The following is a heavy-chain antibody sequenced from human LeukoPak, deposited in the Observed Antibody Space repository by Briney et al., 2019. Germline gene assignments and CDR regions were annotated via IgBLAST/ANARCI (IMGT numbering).Heavy chain of an antibody. D-gene: IGHD3-10*01. Sequence: PGGSLRLSCAASGFTFSNYAMHWVRQAPGKGLEWVAVISYDGSNKYYADSVKGRFTISRDNSKNTLYLQMNSLRAEDTALYYCARSYYGSGSYYRSDSWGQGTLVTVSS. CDR3: ARSYYGSGSYYRSDS. CDR1: GFTFSNYA. J-gene: IGHJ4*02. V-gene: IGHV3-30-3*01. CDR2: ISYDGSNK.